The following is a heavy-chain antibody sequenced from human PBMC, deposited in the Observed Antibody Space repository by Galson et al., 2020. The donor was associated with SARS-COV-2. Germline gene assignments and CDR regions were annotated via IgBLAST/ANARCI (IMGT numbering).Heavy chain of an antibody. CDR2: IWYDGSNK. J-gene: IGHJ6*02. V-gene: IGHV3-33*01. Sequence: GGSLRLSCAASGFTFSSYGMHWVRQAPGKGLEWVAVIWYDGSNKYYADSVKGRFTISRDNSKNTLYLQMNSLRAEDTAVYYCARGPGKLLWFGELNYYGMGVWGQGTTVTVSS. CDR1: GFTFSSYG. D-gene: IGHD3-10*01. CDR3: ARGPGKLLWFGELNYYGMGV.